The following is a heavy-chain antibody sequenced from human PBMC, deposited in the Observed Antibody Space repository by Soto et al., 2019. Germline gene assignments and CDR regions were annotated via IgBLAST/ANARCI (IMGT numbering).Heavy chain of an antibody. CDR3: ARELRWSRGWFDP. CDR1: GYTFTSYA. CDR2: INAGNGNT. D-gene: IGHD4-17*01. Sequence: ASVKVSCKASGYTFTSYAMHWVRQAPGQRLEWMGWINAGNGNTKYSQKFQGRVTITRDTSASTAYMELGSLRSEDTAVYYCARELRWSRGWFDPWGQGTLVTVSS. V-gene: IGHV1-3*01. J-gene: IGHJ5*02.